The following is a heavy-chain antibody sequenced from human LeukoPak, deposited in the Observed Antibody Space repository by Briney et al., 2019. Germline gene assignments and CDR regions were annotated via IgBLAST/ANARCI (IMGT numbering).Heavy chain of an antibody. CDR3: ARGRRGSIAVAGTPYYYYYGIDV. D-gene: IGHD6-19*01. J-gene: IGHJ6*02. Sequence: SETLSLTCAVYGGSFSGYYWSWIRQPPGKGLEWIGEINHSGSTNYNPSLKSRVTISVDTSKNQFSLKLSSVTAADTAVYYCARGRRGSIAVAGTPYYYYYGIDVWGQGTTVTVSS. CDR2: INHSGST. V-gene: IGHV4-34*01. CDR1: GGSFSGYY.